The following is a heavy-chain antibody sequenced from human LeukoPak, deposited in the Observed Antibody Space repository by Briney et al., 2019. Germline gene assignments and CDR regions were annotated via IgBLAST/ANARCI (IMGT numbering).Heavy chain of an antibody. V-gene: IGHV3-23*01. CDR2: INNSGTDT. CDR3: AAAVNTVRAEHY. CDR1: GFTFSIYA. J-gene: IGHJ4*02. Sequence: GGSLRLSCAACGFTFSIYAMTWVRQAPGKGLEWVSSINNSGTDTYYEDSVKGRFTISRDNSKNTLFLHINSLSAEDTAVYYCAAAVNTVRAEHYWGQGTLVTVSS. D-gene: IGHD4-17*01.